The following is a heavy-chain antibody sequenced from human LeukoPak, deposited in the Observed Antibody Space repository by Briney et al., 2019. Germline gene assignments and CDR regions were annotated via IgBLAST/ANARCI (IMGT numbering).Heavy chain of an antibody. Sequence: PGGSLRLSCAASGLTSSSYAMSWVRQAPRKGLEWVSAVSDSGNTTYYVGSVKGRFTISRDNSRNTLFLQMNSLRVEDTVVYYCAKLQKTSCYSVGDYWGQGTLVTVSS. D-gene: IGHD2-15*01. CDR1: GLTSSSYA. CDR3: AKLQKTSCYSVGDY. J-gene: IGHJ4*02. CDR2: VSDSGNTT. V-gene: IGHV3-23*01.